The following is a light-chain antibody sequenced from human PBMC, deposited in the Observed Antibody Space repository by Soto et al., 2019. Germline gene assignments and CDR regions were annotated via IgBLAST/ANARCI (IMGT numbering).Light chain of an antibody. CDR2: NVN. V-gene: IGLV2-11*01. CDR1: SSDVGSYDY. CDR3: CSYTSSANV. J-gene: IGLJ1*01. Sequence: QSALIQPPSVSGSPGQSVTISCTGTSSDVGSYDYVSWYQQHPGTVPKPMIYNVNTQPSGVPDRFSGSKSGNTASMTISGLQAEDEADYQCCSYTSSANVFGTGTKLTVL.